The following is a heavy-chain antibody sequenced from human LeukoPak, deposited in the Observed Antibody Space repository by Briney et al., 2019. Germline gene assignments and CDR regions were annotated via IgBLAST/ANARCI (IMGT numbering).Heavy chain of an antibody. J-gene: IGHJ4*02. CDR2: IKSKTDGGTT. CDR3: TTRGGSFSIFDY. D-gene: IGHD1-26*01. V-gene: IGHV3-15*01. CDR1: GFTFSDAW. Sequence: GGSLRLSCAASGFTFSDAWVSWVRQAPGKGLEWVGRIKSKTDGGTTDYAAPVKGRFTISRDDSKNTLYLQMNSLKTEDTAVYYCTTRGGSFSIFDYWGQGTLVTVSS.